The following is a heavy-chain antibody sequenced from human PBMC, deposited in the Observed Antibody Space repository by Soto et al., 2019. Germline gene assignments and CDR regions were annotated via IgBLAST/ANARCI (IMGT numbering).Heavy chain of an antibody. D-gene: IGHD2-2*01. J-gene: IGHJ6*02. V-gene: IGHV3-7*03. CDR3: ARDGIVVVPAAMIGNGMDV. CDR2: IKQDGSEK. Sequence: ESGGGLVQPGGSLRLSCAASGFTLRSYWMSWVRQAPGKGLEWVANIKQDGSEKYYVDSVKGRFTISRDNAKNSLYLQMNSLRAEDTAVYYCARDGIVVVPAAMIGNGMDVWGQGTTVTVSS. CDR1: GFTLRSYW.